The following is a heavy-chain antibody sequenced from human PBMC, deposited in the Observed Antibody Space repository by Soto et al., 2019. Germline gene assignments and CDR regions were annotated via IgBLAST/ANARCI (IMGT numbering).Heavy chain of an antibody. CDR3: ARYRRGAVAGYTLDN. Sequence: SETLSLTCTVSGGSISSNYWTWIRQPPGKGLEWIGYVYNSGSTNYNPSLKSRVTISEDTSKSQFSLKVNSMTAADTVVYYCARYRRGAVAGYTLDNWGQGILVTVSS. CDR1: GGSISSNY. D-gene: IGHD6-13*01. V-gene: IGHV4-59*01. J-gene: IGHJ4*02. CDR2: VYNSGST.